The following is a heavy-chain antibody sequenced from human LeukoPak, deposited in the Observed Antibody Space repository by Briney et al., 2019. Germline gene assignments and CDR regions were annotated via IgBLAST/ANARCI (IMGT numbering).Heavy chain of an antibody. CDR2: IYYSGST. CDR1: GGSVSSGSYY. V-gene: IGHV4-61*01. Sequence: SSETLSLTCTVSGGSVSSGSYYWSWIRQPPGKGLEWIGYIYYSGSTNYNPSLKSRVTISVDTSKNQFSLKLSSVTAADTAVYYCARIQKGYYGMDVWGQGTTVTVSS. J-gene: IGHJ6*02. CDR3: ARIQKGYYGMDV.